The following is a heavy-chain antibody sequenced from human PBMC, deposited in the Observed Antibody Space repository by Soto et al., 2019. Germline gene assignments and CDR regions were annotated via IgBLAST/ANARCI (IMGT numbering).Heavy chain of an antibody. V-gene: IGHV4-30-4*01. CDR1: GGSISSGDYY. CDR2: IYYSGST. Sequence: PSETLSLTCTVSGGSISSGDYYWSWIRQPPGKGLEWIGYIYYSGSTYYNPSLKSRVTISVDTSKNQFSLKLSSVTAADTAVYYCARVVVHKNYYYYGMDVWGQGTTVTVSS. D-gene: IGHD3-22*01. J-gene: IGHJ6*02. CDR3: ARVVVHKNYYYYGMDV.